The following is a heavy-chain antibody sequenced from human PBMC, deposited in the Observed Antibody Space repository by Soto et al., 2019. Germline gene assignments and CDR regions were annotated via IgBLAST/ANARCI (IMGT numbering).Heavy chain of an antibody. CDR2: IDSSDSFI. Sequence: GESLKISCQGSGYTFTSYWISWVRQMPGKGLEWLGTIDSSDSFITYNPSFQGHVTISADKSISTAFLRWTSLKSSDSAMYYCTYLDVTLCSIDGMDVWGQGTAVTVSS. J-gene: IGHJ6*02. D-gene: IGHD3-3*01. CDR1: GYTFTSYW. CDR3: TYLDVTLCSIDGMDV. V-gene: IGHV5-10-1*01.